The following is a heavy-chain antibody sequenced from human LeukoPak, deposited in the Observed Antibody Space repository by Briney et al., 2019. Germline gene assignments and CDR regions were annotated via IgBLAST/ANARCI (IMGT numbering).Heavy chain of an antibody. J-gene: IGHJ2*01. Sequence: SETLSLTCTVSGGSISSYYWSWIRQPPGKGLEWIGYIYYSGSTNYNPSLKSRVTISVDTSKNQFSPKLSSVTAADTAVYYCASLSSSSFYWYFDLWGRGTLVTVSS. CDR3: ASLSSSSFYWYFDL. D-gene: IGHD6-6*01. CDR1: GGSISSYY. V-gene: IGHV4-59*01. CDR2: IYYSGST.